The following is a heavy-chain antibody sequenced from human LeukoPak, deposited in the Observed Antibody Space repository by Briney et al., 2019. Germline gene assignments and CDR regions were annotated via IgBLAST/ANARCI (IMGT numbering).Heavy chain of an antibody. D-gene: IGHD7-27*01. CDR1: GFYFSPHW. J-gene: IGHJ1*01. V-gene: IGHV3-74*01. CDR2: INNDANRT. Sequence: GGSLRLSCAASGFYFSPHWMNWVRQAPGKGLMSVSFINNDANRTTYADSVKGRFTISRDNARNTMYLQMNSLRAHASVIYYCVREYWGLQVWGQGTIVTVSS. CDR3: VREYWGLQV.